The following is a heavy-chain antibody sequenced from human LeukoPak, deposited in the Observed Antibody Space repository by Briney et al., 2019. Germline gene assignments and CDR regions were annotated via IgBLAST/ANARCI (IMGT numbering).Heavy chain of an antibody. Sequence: GGSLRLSCAASGFSVSSTYMSWVRQAPGKGLEWVSVIYSGGSTYHADSVKGRFTISRDNSKNTLYLQMNSLRAEDTAVYYCQLVVPTPMSYHYYGMDVWGQGTTVAVSS. J-gene: IGHJ6*02. D-gene: IGHD2-2*01. V-gene: IGHV3-66*01. CDR2: IYSGGST. CDR3: QLVVPTPMSYHYYGMDV. CDR1: GFSVSSTY.